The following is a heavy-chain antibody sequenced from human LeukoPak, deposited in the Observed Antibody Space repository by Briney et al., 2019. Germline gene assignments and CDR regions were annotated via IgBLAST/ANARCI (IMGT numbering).Heavy chain of an antibody. CDR3: ARDLFWNYYYYYMDV. Sequence: SETLSLTCTVSGGSISSYYWSWIRQPAGKGLEWIGRIYTSGSTNYNPSLKSRVTMSVDTSKNQFSLKLSSVTAADTAVYYCARDLFWNYYYYYMDVWGKGTTVTVSS. D-gene: IGHD1-1*01. V-gene: IGHV4-4*07. CDR2: IYTSGST. J-gene: IGHJ6*03. CDR1: GGSISSYY.